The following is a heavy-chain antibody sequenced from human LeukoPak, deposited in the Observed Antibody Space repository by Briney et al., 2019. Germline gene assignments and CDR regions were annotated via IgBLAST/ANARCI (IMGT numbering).Heavy chain of an antibody. CDR2: IYYSGST. CDR3: ARGPADFWSGYPYDY. D-gene: IGHD3-3*01. CDR1: GGSISSYY. J-gene: IGHJ4*02. Sequence: SETLSLTCTVSGGSISSYYWSWIRQPPGKRLEWIGYIYYSGSTDYNPSLKSRVTISIDTSKNQFSLKLSSVTAADTAVYYCARGPADFWSGYPYDYWGQGTLVTVSS. V-gene: IGHV4-59*01.